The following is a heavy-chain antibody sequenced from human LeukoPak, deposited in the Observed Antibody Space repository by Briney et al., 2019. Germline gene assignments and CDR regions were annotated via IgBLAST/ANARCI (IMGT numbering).Heavy chain of an antibody. CDR2: ISGTGGST. CDR1: GFSFSSYE. D-gene: IGHD3-10*01. CDR3: AKIPPTYASGTNFDY. V-gene: IGHV3-23*01. Sequence: PGGSLRLSCSASGFSFSSYEMNWVRQAPGKGLEWVSTISGTGGSTYYADSVKGRFTISRDNSKNTLYLQMNSLRAEDTAVYYCAKIPPTYASGTNFDYWGQGTLVTVSS. J-gene: IGHJ4*02.